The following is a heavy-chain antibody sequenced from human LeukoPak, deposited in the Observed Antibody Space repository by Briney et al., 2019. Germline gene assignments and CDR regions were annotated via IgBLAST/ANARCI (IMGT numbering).Heavy chain of an antibody. CDR2: IYYSGST. CDR1: GGSISNSSYY. D-gene: IGHD1-26*01. J-gene: IGHJ4*02. CDR3: ARIRRYSGSPIDY. V-gene: IGHV4-39*01. Sequence: SETLSLTCSVSGGSISNSSYYWAWIRKPPGKGLEWLGSIYYSGSTFYNSSLKSRVTISVDTSKNQFSLKLSSVTAADTAVYYCARIRRYSGSPIDYWAREPWSPSPQ.